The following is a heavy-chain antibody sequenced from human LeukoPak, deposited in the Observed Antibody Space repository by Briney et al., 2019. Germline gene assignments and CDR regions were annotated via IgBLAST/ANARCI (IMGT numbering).Heavy chain of an antibody. Sequence: SETLSLTCTVSGGSISSYYWSWIRQPPGKGLEWIGYIYYSGSTNYNPSLKSRVTISVDTSKNQFSLKLSSVTAADTAVYYCARGYVGNEWGQGTLVTVSS. D-gene: IGHD1-26*01. CDR3: ARGYVGNE. CDR2: IYYSGST. V-gene: IGHV4-59*01. CDR1: GGSISSYY. J-gene: IGHJ4*02.